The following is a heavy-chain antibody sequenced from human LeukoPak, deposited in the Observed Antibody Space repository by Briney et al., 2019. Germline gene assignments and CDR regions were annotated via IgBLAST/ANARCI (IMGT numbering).Heavy chain of an antibody. CDR3: ARDSPSSTSWGY. J-gene: IGHJ4*02. CDR1: GFTFSDHL. Sequence: GGALRLSCAGSGFTFSDHLMDWVRQAPGEGVGWVANIKQDGSEKYYVDSVKGRFTISRDNAKNSLYLQMNSLRAEDTAVYYCARDSPSSTSWGYWGQGTLVTVSS. CDR2: IKQDGSEK. V-gene: IGHV3-7*01. D-gene: IGHD2-2*01.